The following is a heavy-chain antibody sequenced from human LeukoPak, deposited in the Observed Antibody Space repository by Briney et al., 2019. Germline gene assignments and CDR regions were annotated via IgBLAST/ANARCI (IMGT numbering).Heavy chain of an antibody. J-gene: IGHJ3*02. CDR3: ARRSPSADAFGI. CDR2: INTKTGTP. V-gene: IGHV7-4-1*02. Sequence: ASVKVSCKASGYTFSRNAINWVRQAPGHGLEWMGWINTKTGTPTYAQGFTGRFVFSLDISVTTAHLQISNLKAEDTALYYCARRSPSADAFGIWGQGTMVTVSS. CDR1: GYTFSRNA.